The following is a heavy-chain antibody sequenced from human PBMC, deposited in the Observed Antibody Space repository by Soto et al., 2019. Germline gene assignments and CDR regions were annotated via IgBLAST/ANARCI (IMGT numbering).Heavy chain of an antibody. D-gene: IGHD6-19*01. Sequence: SETLSLTCTVSGGSISSYYWSWIRQPPGKGLEWIGYIYYSGSTNYNPSLKSRVTISVDTSKNQFSLKLSSVTAADTAVYYCGRIAVAGDYYFDYWGQGTLVTVSS. CDR2: IYYSGST. V-gene: IGHV4-59*01. CDR3: GRIAVAGDYYFDY. J-gene: IGHJ4*02. CDR1: GGSISSYY.